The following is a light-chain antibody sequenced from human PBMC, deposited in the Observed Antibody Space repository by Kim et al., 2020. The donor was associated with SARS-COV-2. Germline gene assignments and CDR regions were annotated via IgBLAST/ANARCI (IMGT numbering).Light chain of an antibody. Sequence: EIVLTQSPGTLSLSPGERATLSCRASQSVSSNYLAWYQQKPGQAPRLLIYGASSRATGIPDRFSGSGSGTDFTLTISRLEPEDFAVHYCQQYGSSPITFGPGTKVDIK. J-gene: IGKJ3*01. CDR1: QSVSSNY. CDR3: QQYGSSPIT. CDR2: GAS. V-gene: IGKV3-20*01.